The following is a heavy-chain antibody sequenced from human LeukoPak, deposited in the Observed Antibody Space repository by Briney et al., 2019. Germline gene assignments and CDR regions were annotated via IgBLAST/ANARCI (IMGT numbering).Heavy chain of an antibody. J-gene: IGHJ5*02. Sequence: SETLSLTCTVSGGSINSRSYYWVWVRQPPGEGLEWIGNIYYSGSTYYNPSLKSRVTISVDTSKNQFSLKLSSVTAADTAVYYCARRVSAVDLGRFDPWGQGTLVTVSS. CDR1: GGSINSRSYY. V-gene: IGHV4-39*01. CDR2: IYYSGST. CDR3: ARRVSAVDLGRFDP. D-gene: IGHD5/OR15-5a*01.